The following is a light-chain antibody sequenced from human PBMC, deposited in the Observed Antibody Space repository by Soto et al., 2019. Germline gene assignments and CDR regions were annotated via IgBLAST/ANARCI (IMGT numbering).Light chain of an antibody. J-gene: IGKJ5*01. Sequence: IVLTLSLVTRSLSPGQRATRSCRASQIVISSYLAWYQQKPGQAPWRLIYGASSRATGIPDRFICSGSGTDFTLTISRLEREDFAVYYCQQYGSSPRVTFGQGTRLEIK. CDR2: GAS. CDR3: QQYGSSPRVT. CDR1: QIVISSY. V-gene: IGKV3-20*01.